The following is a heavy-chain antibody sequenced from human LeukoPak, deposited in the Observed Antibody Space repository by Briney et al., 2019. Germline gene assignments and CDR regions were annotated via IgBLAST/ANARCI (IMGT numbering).Heavy chain of an antibody. CDR1: GFTFSSYE. J-gene: IGHJ4*02. CDR3: ARPTYYYDSSGYTSDY. CDR2: ISSSGSTI. D-gene: IGHD3-22*01. Sequence: PGGSLRLSCAASGFTFSSYEMNWVRQAPGKGLEWVSYISSSGSTIYYADSVKGRFTISRDNAKNSLYLQMNSLRAEDTVVYYCARPTYYYDSSGYTSDYWGQGTLVTVSS. V-gene: IGHV3-48*03.